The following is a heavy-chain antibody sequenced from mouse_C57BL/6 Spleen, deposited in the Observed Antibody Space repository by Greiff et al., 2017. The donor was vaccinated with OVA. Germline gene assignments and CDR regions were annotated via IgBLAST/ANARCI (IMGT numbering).Heavy chain of an antibody. J-gene: IGHJ2*01. CDR2: INPSSGYT. CDR1: GYTFTSYW. D-gene: IGHD2-5*01. Sequence: VQLQQSGAELAKPGASVKLSCKASGYTFTSYWMHWVKQRPGQGLEWIGYINPSSGYTKYNQKFKDKATLTADKSSSTAYRQLSSLTYEDAAVDYCARSYSNYVDYWGQGTTLTVSS. CDR3: ARSYSNYVDY. V-gene: IGHV1-7*01.